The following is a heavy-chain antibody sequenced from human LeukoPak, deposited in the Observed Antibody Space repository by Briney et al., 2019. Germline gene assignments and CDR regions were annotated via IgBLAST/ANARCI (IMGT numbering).Heavy chain of an antibody. CDR3: ARQDGSGSPTFDY. V-gene: IGHV4-59*08. D-gene: IGHD3-10*01. CDR1: GGSISSYY. Sequence: SETLPLTCTVSGGSISSYYWCWIRQPPGKGLEWIGYIYYSGSTNYNPSLKSRVTISVDTSKNQFSLKLSSVTAADTAVYYCARQDGSGSPTFDYWGQGTLVTVSS. CDR2: IYYSGST. J-gene: IGHJ4*02.